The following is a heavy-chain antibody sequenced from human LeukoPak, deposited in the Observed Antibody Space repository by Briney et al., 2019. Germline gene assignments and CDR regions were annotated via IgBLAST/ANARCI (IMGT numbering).Heavy chain of an antibody. V-gene: IGHV4-4*02. D-gene: IGHD6-13*01. CDR3: ARDLEIAAAGVSDY. CDR1: GGSISSSNW. Sequence: SGNLSLTCAVSGGSISSSNWWSWVRQPPGKGLEWIGEIYHSGSTNYNPSLKSRVTISVDKSKNQFSMKLSSVTAADTAVYYCARDLEIAAAGVSDYWGQGTLVTVSS. J-gene: IGHJ4*02. CDR2: IYHSGST.